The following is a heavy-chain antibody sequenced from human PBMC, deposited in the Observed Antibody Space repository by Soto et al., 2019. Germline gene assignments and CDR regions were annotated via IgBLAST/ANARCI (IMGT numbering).Heavy chain of an antibody. D-gene: IGHD3-3*01. CDR3: ARGNDFWSGYIYYYGMDV. V-gene: IGHV3-48*02. J-gene: IGHJ6*02. CDR2: ISSSSSTI. Sequence: EVQLVESGGGLVQPGGSLRLSCAASGFTFSSYSMNWVRQAPGKGLEWVSYISSSSSTIYYADSVKGRFTISRDNAKNSLYLQRNSLRDEDTAVYYCARGNDFWSGYIYYYGMDVWGQGTTVTVSS. CDR1: GFTFSSYS.